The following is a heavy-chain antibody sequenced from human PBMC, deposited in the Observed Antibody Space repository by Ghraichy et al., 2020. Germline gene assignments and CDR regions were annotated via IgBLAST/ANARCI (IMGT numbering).Heavy chain of an antibody. CDR3: ARDFFSSITSPNYYYGVDV. J-gene: IGHJ6*02. CDR1: GYTFTAYY. CDR2: INPNSGDA. Sequence: ASVKVSCKASGYTFTAYYMNWVRQAPGHGLEWMGRINPNSGDANYAQKFQGRVTVTSDTSISTAYMEVSGLRSDDTAIYYCARDFFSSITSPNYYYGVDVWGQGTTVPVSS. V-gene: IGHV1-2*06. D-gene: IGHD1-14*01.